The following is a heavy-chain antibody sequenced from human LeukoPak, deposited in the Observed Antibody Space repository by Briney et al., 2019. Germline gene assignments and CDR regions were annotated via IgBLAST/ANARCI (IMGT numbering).Heavy chain of an antibody. Sequence: KTSETLSLTCTVSGGSISSYYWSWIRQPPGKGLEWIGYIYYSGSTNYNPSLKSRVTISVDTSKNQFSLKLSSVTAADTAVYYCASSYYDSSGFQIGAFDIWGQGTTVTVSS. CDR1: GGSISSYY. V-gene: IGHV4-59*08. CDR2: IYYSGST. J-gene: IGHJ3*02. D-gene: IGHD3-22*01. CDR3: ASSYYDSSGFQIGAFDI.